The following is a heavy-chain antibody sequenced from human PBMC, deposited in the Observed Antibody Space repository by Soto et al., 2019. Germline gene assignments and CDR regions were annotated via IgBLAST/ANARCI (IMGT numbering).Heavy chain of an antibody. V-gene: IGHV4-31*03. CDR1: GGSISSGGYY. Sequence: SETLSLTCTVSGGSISSGGYYWSWIRQHPGKGLEWIGYIYYSGSTYYNPSLKSRVTISVDTSKNQFSLKLSSVTAADTTVYYCASAGTVIRFFDYWGQGTLVTVSS. CDR3: ASAGTVIRFFDY. CDR2: IYYSGST. J-gene: IGHJ4*02. D-gene: IGHD4-17*01.